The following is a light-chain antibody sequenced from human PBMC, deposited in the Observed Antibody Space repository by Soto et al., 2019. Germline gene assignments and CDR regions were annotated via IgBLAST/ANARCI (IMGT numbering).Light chain of an antibody. V-gene: IGKV3-11*01. Sequence: EIVLTQSPATLSLSPGDRATLSCRASQSVSSYLACYQQKPGQSPRLIIYDASTRATGIPARVSGSGSGTDFTLTISSLEPDDFAVYYCQQRRDSFGRGTKVEIK. J-gene: IGKJ3*01. CDR3: QQRRDS. CDR2: DAS. CDR1: QSVSSY.